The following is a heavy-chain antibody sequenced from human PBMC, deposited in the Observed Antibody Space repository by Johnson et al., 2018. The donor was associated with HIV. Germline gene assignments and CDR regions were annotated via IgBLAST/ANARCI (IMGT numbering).Heavy chain of an antibody. CDR1: GFTFSSYW. CDR3: ARAPGTAGGAFDI. D-gene: IGHD1-1*01. V-gene: IGHV3-7*01. J-gene: IGHJ3*02. Sequence: VQLVESGGGLVQPGGSLRLSCAASGFTFSSYWMNWVRQAPGKGLEWVANIKQDGSEKYYVDSVKGRFTISRDNAKNSGYLQMNSRGVADTAIYYCARAPGTAGGAFDIWGQGTMVTVSS. CDR2: IKQDGSEK.